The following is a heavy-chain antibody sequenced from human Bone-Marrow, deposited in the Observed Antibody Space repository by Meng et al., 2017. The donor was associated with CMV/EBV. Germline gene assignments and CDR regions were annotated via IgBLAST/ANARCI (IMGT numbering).Heavy chain of an antibody. V-gene: IGHV4-4*02. J-gene: IGHJ4*02. D-gene: IGHD4-17*01. CDR2: IYDSGTT. CDR3: ARIEDLDYGDYVRPVGR. CDR1: ISNNNG. Sequence: ISNNNGWNWVRQARGKGVEWVGDIYDSGTTTYKASLKNRVTISVDKAKNQFSLKLISVTAADTAVYYCARIEDLDYGDYVRPVGRWGQGILVTVSS.